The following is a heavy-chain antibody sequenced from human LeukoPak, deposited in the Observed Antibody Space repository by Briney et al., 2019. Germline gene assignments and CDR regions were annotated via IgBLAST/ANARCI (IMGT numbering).Heavy chain of an antibody. CDR1: GYTFTGYY. CDR3: AIDPHSSGWYEPFDY. Sequence: GSLKVSCKASGYTFTGYYMHWGRQAPGQGLEWRGWINPNSGGTNYAQKFQGRVTMTRDTSISTAYMELSRLRSDDTAVYYCAIDPHSSGWYEPFDYWGQGTLVTVSS. CDR2: INPNSGGT. V-gene: IGHV1-2*02. J-gene: IGHJ4*02. D-gene: IGHD6-19*01.